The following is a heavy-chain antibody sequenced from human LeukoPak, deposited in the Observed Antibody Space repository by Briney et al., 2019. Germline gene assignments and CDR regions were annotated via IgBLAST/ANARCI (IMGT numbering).Heavy chain of an antibody. CDR3: ARQYDSWSGYPSYFDY. D-gene: IGHD3/OR15-3a*01. J-gene: IGHJ4*02. V-gene: IGHV4-31*03. CDR1: GDSISSSDYS. Sequence: SQTLSLTCTVSGDSISSSDYSWSWIRQNPGKGLEWIGYISYSGNTNYNPSLRSRATISVDTSKKQLSLRLTSVTSADTAVYYCARQYDSWSGYPSYFDYWGQGTLVTVSS. CDR2: ISYSGNT.